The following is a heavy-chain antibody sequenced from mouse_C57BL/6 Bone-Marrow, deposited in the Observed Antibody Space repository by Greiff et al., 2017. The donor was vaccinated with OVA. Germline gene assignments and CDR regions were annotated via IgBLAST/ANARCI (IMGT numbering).Heavy chain of an antibody. CDR2: IYWDDDK. Sequence: QVTLKVCGPGILQSSQTLSLTCSFSGFSLSTSGMGVSWIRQPSGKGLEWLAHIYWDDDKRYNPSLKSRLTISKDTSRNQVFLKITSVDTADTATYYCARRVAYYSNSYAMDYWGQGTSVTVSS. CDR1: GFSLSTSGMG. D-gene: IGHD2-5*01. V-gene: IGHV8-12*01. J-gene: IGHJ4*01. CDR3: ARRVAYYSNSYAMDY.